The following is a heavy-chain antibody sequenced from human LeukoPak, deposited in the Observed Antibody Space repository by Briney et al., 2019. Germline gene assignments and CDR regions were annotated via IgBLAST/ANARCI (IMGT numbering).Heavy chain of an antibody. V-gene: IGHV3-23*01. J-gene: IGHJ4*02. CDR2: ISGSGGST. CDR3: SRGPYGSGHSYYFDY. CDR1: GFTFSSYA. D-gene: IGHD2-15*01. Sequence: GGSLRLSCAASGFTFSSYAMSWVRQAPVKGLEWVSAISGSGGSTYYADSVKGRFTISRDNSKHTLYLQMNSLRAEDTAVYYCSRGPYGSGHSYYFDYWGQGTLVTVSS.